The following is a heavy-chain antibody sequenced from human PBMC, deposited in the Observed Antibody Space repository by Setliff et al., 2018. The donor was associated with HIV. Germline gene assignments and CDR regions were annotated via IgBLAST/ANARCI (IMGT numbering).Heavy chain of an antibody. V-gene: IGHV1-2*06. CDR3: ARPPRTAYSSGCTPDY. D-gene: IGHD6-19*01. CDR2: INPNSGGT. Sequence: ASVKVSCKASGYTFTGYYMHWVRQAPGQGLEWMGRINPNSGGTKYAQKFQGRVTMTRDTSISTAYMELSRLRSDDTAVYYCARPPRTAYSSGCTPDYWGQGTLVTVSS. CDR1: GYTFTGYY. J-gene: IGHJ4*02.